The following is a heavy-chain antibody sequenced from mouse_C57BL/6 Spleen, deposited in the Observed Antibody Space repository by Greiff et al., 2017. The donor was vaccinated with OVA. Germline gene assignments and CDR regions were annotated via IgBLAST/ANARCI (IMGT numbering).Heavy chain of an antibody. D-gene: IGHD1-1*01. Sequence: EVQLQQSGPVLVKPGASVKMSCKASGYTFTDYYMNWVKQSHGKSLEWIGVINPYNGGTSYNQKFKSKATLTVDKSSSTAYMELNSLTSEDSAVYYCASDYYGSSYRWYFDVWGTGTTVTVSS. CDR1: GYTFTDYY. J-gene: IGHJ1*03. CDR2: INPYNGGT. CDR3: ASDYYGSSYRWYFDV. V-gene: IGHV1-19*01.